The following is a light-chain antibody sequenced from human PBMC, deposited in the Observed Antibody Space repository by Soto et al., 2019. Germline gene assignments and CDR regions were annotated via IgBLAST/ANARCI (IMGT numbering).Light chain of an antibody. CDR1: QTISRSY. J-gene: IGKJ2*01. V-gene: IGKV3-20*01. Sequence: EIVLTQSPHTLSLSPGERATLSCRASQTISRSYLAWYQQKPGQAPRLLIYGASTRATGIPDRFTGSGSGTDFTLTISRLEPEDFAVYYCQQYGSSFGQGTKLEIK. CDR3: QQYGSS. CDR2: GAS.